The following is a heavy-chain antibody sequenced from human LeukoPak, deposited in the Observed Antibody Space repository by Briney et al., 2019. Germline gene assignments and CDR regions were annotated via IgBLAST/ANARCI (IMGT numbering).Heavy chain of an antibody. CDR2: ISQDGSET. J-gene: IGHJ4*02. CDR1: GFTFNSFF. Sequence: HPGGSLRLSCAASGFTFNSFFLNWVRLTPGRELKWLACISQDGSETFYMDSVRGRFTISRDNTKNSLYLQMDSLRAEDTAVYFCVRDLGHSRHYFEYWGQGALVTVSS. V-gene: IGHV3-7*01. D-gene: IGHD7-27*01. CDR3: VRDLGHSRHYFEY.